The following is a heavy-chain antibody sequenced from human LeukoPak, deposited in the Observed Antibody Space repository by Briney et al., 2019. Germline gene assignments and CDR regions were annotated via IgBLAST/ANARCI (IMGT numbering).Heavy chain of an antibody. CDR3: ARLGDYDSSGYYYGV. CDR1: GGSISSSSYY. V-gene: IGHV4-39*01. CDR2: IYYSGST. D-gene: IGHD3-22*01. J-gene: IGHJ4*02. Sequence: SETLSLTCTVSGGSISSSSYYWGWIRQPPGKGLEWIGSIYYSGSTYYNPSLKSRVTISVDTSKNQFSLKLSSVTAADTAVYYCARLGDYDSSGYYYGVWGQGTLVTVSS.